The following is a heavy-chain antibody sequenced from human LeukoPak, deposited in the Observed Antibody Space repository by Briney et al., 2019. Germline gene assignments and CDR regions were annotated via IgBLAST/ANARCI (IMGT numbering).Heavy chain of an antibody. V-gene: IGHV1-69*13. CDR1: GGTFSSYA. J-gene: IGHJ4*02. Sequence: ASVKVSCKASGGTFSSYAISWVRQAPGQGLEWMGGIIPIFGTVNYAQKFQGRVTITAGEPTRTVYMELSSLRSEDTAVYYCARDLPKSRTAMTHYFDYWGRGTLVTVSS. CDR2: IIPIFGTV. D-gene: IGHD5-18*01. CDR3: ARDLPKSRTAMTHYFDY.